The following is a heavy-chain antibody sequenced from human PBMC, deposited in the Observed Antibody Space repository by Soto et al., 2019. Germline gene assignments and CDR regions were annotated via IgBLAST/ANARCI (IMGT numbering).Heavy chain of an antibody. D-gene: IGHD6-19*01. V-gene: IGHV3-7*03. Sequence: GGSLRLSCAASGFPFNNYYMTWVRQASGKGLEWVASIKEDGNEKYYVDSVKGRSTISRDNVKNSVSLQLNSLRAEDTAVYFCTRGAGGWNYYYAMDVWGPGATVTVSS. CDR1: GFPFNNYY. J-gene: IGHJ6*02. CDR3: TRGAGGWNYYYAMDV. CDR2: IKEDGNEK.